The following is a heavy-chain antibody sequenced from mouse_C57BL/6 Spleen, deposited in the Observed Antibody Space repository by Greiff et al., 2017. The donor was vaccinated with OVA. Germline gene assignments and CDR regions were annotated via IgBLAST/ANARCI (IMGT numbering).Heavy chain of an antibody. CDR3: ARSGPMVTTLYYYAMDY. V-gene: IGHV1-52*01. CDR2: IDPSDSET. CDR1: GYTFTSYW. J-gene: IGHJ4*01. D-gene: IGHD2-3*01. Sequence: QVQLQQSGAELVRPGSSVKLSCKASGYTFTSYWMHWVKQRPIQGLEWIGNIDPSDSETHYNQKFKDKATLTVDKSSSTAYMQLSSLTSEDSAVYYCARSGPMVTTLYYYAMDYWGQGTSVTVSS.